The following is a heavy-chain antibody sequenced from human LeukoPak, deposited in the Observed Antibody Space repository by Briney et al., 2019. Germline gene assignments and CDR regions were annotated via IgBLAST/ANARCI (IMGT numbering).Heavy chain of an antibody. D-gene: IGHD2-2*01. J-gene: IGHJ4*02. Sequence: GGSLRLSCAASGFTFSSYAMNWVRQAPGKGLEWVSAISGSGGNTYYADSVKGRFTISRDNSKNTLYLQMNSLRAEDTAVYYCARLEHCSSTSCYPDYWGQGTLVTVSS. V-gene: IGHV3-23*01. CDR1: GFTFSSYA. CDR2: ISGSGGNT. CDR3: ARLEHCSSTSCYPDY.